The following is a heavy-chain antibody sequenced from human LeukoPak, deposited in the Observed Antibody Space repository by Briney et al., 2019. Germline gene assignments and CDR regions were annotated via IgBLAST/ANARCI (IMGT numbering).Heavy chain of an antibody. D-gene: IGHD6-6*01. CDR1: GGSTSSSSYY. J-gene: IGHJ5*02. V-gene: IGHV4-39*07. Sequence: PSETLSLTCTVSGGSTSSSSYYWGWIRQPPGKGLEWIGSIYYSGSTYYNPSLKSRVTISVDTSKNQFSLKLSSVTAADTAVYYCASLAARDNWLDPWGQGTLVTVSS. CDR2: IYYSGST. CDR3: ASLAARDNWLDP.